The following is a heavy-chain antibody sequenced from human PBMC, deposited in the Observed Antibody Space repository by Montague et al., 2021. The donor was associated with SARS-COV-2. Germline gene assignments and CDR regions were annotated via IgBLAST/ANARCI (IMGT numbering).Heavy chain of an antibody. CDR2: IYYSGST. V-gene: IGHV4-39*05. J-gene: IGHJ3*02. CDR3: AMRGGALDAFDI. D-gene: IGHD4-17*01. Sequence: SETPSLTCTVSGGSIGTSSYYWGWIRQPPGKGLDWIGSIYYSGSTYYNPSLKSRVTISVDTSKNQFSLKLSSVTAADTAVYYCAMRGGALDAFDIWGQGTMVIVSS. CDR1: GGSIGTSSYY.